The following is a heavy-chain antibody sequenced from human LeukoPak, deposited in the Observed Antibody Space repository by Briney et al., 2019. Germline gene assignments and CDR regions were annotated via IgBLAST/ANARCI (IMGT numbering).Heavy chain of an antibody. CDR1: GFTFSSYS. V-gene: IGHV3-48*04. CDR2: ISSSSSTI. CDR3: ARDQFDIVLIGMDV. D-gene: IGHD2-8*01. Sequence: PGGSLRLSCAASGFTFSSYSMNWVRQAPGKGLEWVSYISSSSSTIYYADSVKGRFTISRDNAKYSLYLEMNSLRAEDTAVYYCARDQFDIVLIGMDVWGKGTTVTVSS. J-gene: IGHJ6*04.